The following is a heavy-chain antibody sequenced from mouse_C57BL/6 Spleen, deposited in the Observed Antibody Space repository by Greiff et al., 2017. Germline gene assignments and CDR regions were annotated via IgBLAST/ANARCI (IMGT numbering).Heavy chain of an antibody. J-gene: IGHJ2*01. D-gene: IGHD2-3*01. V-gene: IGHV1-82*01. CDR2: IYPGDGDT. CDR1: RYAFSSSW. Sequence: QVQLQQSGPELVKPGASVKISCKASRYAFSSSWMNWVKQRPGKGLEWIGRIYPGDGDTNYNGKFKGKATLTADKSSSTAYMQLSSLTSEDSAVYFCASDGYRFDYWGQGTTLTVSS. CDR3: ASDGYRFDY.